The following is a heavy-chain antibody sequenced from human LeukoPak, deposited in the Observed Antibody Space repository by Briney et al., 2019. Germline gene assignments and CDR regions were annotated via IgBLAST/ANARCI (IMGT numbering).Heavy chain of an antibody. V-gene: IGHV3-9*01. CDR1: GFTFDDYA. CDR2: ISWNSGSI. CDR3: AKDLRGYRSGWTV. J-gene: IGHJ4*02. D-gene: IGHD6-19*01. Sequence: PGRSLRLSCAASGFTFDDYAMHWVRQAPGKGLEWVSGISWNSGSIGYADSVKGRFTISRDNAKNSLYLQMNSLRAEDTALYYCAKDLRGYRSGWTVWGQGTLVTVSS.